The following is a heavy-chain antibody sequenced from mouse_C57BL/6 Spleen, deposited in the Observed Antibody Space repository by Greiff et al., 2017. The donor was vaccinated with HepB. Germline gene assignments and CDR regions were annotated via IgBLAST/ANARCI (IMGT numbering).Heavy chain of an antibody. J-gene: IGHJ2*01. CDR1: GYTFTDYE. CDR3: NPWLRGY. D-gene: IGHD2-2*01. CDR2: IDPETGGT. Sequence: VQLQESGAELVRPGASVTLSCKASGYTFTDYEMHWVKQTPVHGLEWIGAIDPETGGTAYNQKFKGKAILTADKSSSTAYMELRSLTSEDSAVYYCNPWLRGYWGQGTTLTVSS. V-gene: IGHV1-15*01.